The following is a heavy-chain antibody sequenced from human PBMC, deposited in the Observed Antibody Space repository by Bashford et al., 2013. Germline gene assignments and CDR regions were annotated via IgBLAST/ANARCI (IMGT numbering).Heavy chain of an antibody. J-gene: IGHJ6*02. D-gene: IGHD3-3*01. V-gene: IGHV1-69*04. CDR3: ARGNEWPISYYYYGMDV. Sequence: IVWVRQAPGQGLEWMGRIIPILGIANYAQKFQGRVTITADKSTSTAYMELSSLRSEDTAVYYCARGNEWPISYYYYGMDVWGQGTTGHRLL. CDR2: IIPILGIA.